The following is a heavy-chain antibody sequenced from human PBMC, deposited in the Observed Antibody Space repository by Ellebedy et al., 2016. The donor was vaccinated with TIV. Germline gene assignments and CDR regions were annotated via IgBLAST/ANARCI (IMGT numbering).Heavy chain of an antibody. D-gene: IGHD6-6*01. J-gene: IGHJ4*02. CDR3: AMSSSSSSGSGFDY. CDR2: IWYDRSKK. CDR1: GFTFPNYG. Sequence: PGGSLRLSCAASGFTFPNYGIHWVRQAPGKGLELVAVIWYDRSKKYYADSVRGRLTISRDNSKNMVYLQMDSLRVEDTAVYYCAMSSSSSSGSGFDYWGQGTLVTVSS. V-gene: IGHV3-33*01.